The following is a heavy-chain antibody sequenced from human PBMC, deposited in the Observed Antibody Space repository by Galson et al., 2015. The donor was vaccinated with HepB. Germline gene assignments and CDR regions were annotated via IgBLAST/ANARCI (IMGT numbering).Heavy chain of an antibody. CDR3: ARSFRDGYNYDDY. D-gene: IGHD5-24*01. CDR1: GYTFTKYA. J-gene: IGHJ4*02. Sequence: SVKVSCKASGYTFTKYAITWVRQAPGQGLEWMGWISAHSGDTNYAQKLQGRVTMTRDKSTSTAYMELRSLRSDDTAVYYCARSFRDGYNYDDYWGQGSLVTVSS. CDR2: ISAHSGDT. V-gene: IGHV1-18*01.